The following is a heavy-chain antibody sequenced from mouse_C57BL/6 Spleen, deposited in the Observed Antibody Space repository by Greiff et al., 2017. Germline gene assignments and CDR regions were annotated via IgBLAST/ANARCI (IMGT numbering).Heavy chain of an antibody. CDR3: TTRDYYGSSYPAY. D-gene: IGHD1-1*01. Sequence: VQLQQSGAELVRPGASVKLSCTASGFNIKDDYMHWVKQRPEQGLEWIGWIDPENGDTEYASKFQGKATITADTSSNTAYLQLSSLTSEDTAVYYCTTRDYYGSSYPAYWGQGTTLTVSS. CDR1: GFNIKDDY. CDR2: IDPENGDT. J-gene: IGHJ2*01. V-gene: IGHV14-4*01.